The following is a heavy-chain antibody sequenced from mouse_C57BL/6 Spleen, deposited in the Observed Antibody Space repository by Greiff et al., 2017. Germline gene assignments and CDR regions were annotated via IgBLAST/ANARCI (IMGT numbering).Heavy chain of an antibody. Sequence: VQLQQPGAELVRPGTSVKLSCKASGYTFTSYWMHWVKQRPGQGLEWIGVIDPSDSYTNYNQKFKGKATLTVDPSSSPAYMQLSSLTSEDSAVYYCARSASSGPAPDYWGQGTTLTVSS. CDR1: GYTFTSYW. D-gene: IGHD3-2*02. V-gene: IGHV1-59*01. CDR2: IDPSDSYT. CDR3: ARSASSGPAPDY. J-gene: IGHJ2*01.